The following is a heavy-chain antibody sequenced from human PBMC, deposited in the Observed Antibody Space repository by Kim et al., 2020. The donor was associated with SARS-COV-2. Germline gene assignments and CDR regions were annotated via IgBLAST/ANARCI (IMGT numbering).Heavy chain of an antibody. J-gene: IGHJ4*02. D-gene: IGHD3-3*01. CDR3: AKVSWSGDYC. V-gene: IGHV3-23*01. CDR2: IGAGNDGP. CDR1: GCTFYRDR. Sequence: GGSLRLSCEASGCTFYRDRMSWVRQAPGKGLEWVSAIGAGNDGPFYAESVRGRFTISGDDSKNTLLLQKNSLRVDDTAIYYCAKVSWSGDYCWGQGTLVTVSS.